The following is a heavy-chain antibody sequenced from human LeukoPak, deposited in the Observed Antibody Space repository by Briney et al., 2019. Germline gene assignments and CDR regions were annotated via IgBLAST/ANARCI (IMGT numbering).Heavy chain of an antibody. D-gene: IGHD2-2*01. J-gene: IGHJ4*02. CDR3: ARAYCSSITCFE. Sequence: TGGSLRLSCVASGFIVSRYSMTWVRQAPGKGLEWVSSISTSYSGIYYADSVKGRFTISRDNAKNSLYLQMDSLRADDTAVYYCARAYCSSITCFEWGQGTLVTVSS. CDR1: GFIVSRYS. CDR2: ISTSYSGI. V-gene: IGHV3-48*01.